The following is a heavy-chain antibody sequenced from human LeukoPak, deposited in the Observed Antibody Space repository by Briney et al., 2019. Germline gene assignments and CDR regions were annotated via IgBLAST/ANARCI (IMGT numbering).Heavy chain of an antibody. Sequence: GESLKISCKGSGYSFTSYWIGWVRQMPGKGLEWMGIIHPGDSDTRYSPSFQGQVTISADKSISTAYLQWSSLKASDTAMYYCARRGQIAAAGTNNWFDPWGQGTLVTVSS. CDR3: ARRGQIAAAGTNNWFDP. V-gene: IGHV5-51*01. CDR1: GYSFTSYW. J-gene: IGHJ5*02. D-gene: IGHD6-13*01. CDR2: IHPGDSDT.